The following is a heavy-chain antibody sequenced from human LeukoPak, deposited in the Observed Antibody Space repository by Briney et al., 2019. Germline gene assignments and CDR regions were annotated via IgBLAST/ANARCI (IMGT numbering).Heavy chain of an antibody. Sequence: GGSLRLSCAASGFTFDSYWMHWVRQAPGKGLVWVSRIDTDGSSTSDADSVRGRVTISRDNAKNTLYLQMNSLGADDTAVYYCARAGYCSGGSCYFDYWGQGTQVIVSS. J-gene: IGHJ4*02. V-gene: IGHV3-74*01. CDR2: IDTDGSST. D-gene: IGHD2-15*01. CDR1: GFTFDSYW. CDR3: ARAGYCSGGSCYFDY.